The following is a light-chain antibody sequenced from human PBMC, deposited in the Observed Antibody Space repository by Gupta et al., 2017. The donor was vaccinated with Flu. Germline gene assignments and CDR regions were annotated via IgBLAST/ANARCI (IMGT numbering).Light chain of an antibody. CDR3: SSFISSSTLV. J-gene: IGLJ2*01. Sequence: QSVLTQPASVSGSPGPSITISCTGTSSDIGSYNYVSWYQQHPGQAPKLLIYGVTNRPSGVSNRFSASKSGDTASLTISGLQAEDEADYYCSSFISSSTLVFGGGTKLTVL. CDR1: SSDIGSYNY. CDR2: GVT. V-gene: IGLV2-14*01.